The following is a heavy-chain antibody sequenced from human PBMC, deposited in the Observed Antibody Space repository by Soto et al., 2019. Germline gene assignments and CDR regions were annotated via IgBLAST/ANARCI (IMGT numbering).Heavy chain of an antibody. Sequence: PSETLSLTCTVSGVSITTHYWSWIRQPPGKGLEWIGYIYYSGSTNYNPSLKSRVTISVDTSKNQFSLKLSSVTAADTAVYYCARRYGAGFDYWGQGTLVTVSS. J-gene: IGHJ4*02. CDR2: IYYSGST. V-gene: IGHV4-59*11. CDR3: ARRYGAGFDY. CDR1: GVSITTHY. D-gene: IGHD3-9*01.